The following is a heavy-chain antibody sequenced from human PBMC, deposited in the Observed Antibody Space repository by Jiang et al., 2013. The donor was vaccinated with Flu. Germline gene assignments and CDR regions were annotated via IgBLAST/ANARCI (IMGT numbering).Heavy chain of an antibody. J-gene: IGHJ4*02. CDR1: GDSVSTKSAD. Sequence: AISGDSVSTKSADWNWFRQSPSRGLEWLGRTYYRSQWSTDYAVSMKGRITINPDTSKNQFSLHLNSVTPQDTAVYYCARKVAGGALDYWGQGTLVTVSS. D-gene: IGHD5-12*01. V-gene: IGHV6-1*01. CDR2: TYYRSQWST. CDR3: ARKVAGGALDY.